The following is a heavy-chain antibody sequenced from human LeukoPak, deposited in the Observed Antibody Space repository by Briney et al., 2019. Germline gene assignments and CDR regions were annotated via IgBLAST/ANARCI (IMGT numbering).Heavy chain of an antibody. Sequence: ASVKVSCKASGYTFTGYYMHWVRQAPGQGLEWMGWINPNSGGTNYAQKFQGWVTMTRDTSISTAYMELSRLRSDDTVVYYCARGWYYGSGSYSDGMDVWGQGTTVTVSS. CDR3: ARGWYYGSGSYSDGMDV. V-gene: IGHV1-2*04. J-gene: IGHJ6*02. CDR1: GYTFTGYY. CDR2: INPNSGGT. D-gene: IGHD3-10*01.